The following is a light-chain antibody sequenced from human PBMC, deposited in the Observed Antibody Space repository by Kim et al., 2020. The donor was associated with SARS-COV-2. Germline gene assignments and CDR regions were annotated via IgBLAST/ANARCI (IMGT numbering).Light chain of an antibody. CDR1: QSLLHINGYNY. CDR3: MQALQTPLT. V-gene: IGKV2-28*01. J-gene: IGKJ4*01. CDR2: LGS. Sequence: DIVMTQSPLSLPVTPGEPASISCRSSQSLLHINGYNYLDWYLQKPGQSPQLLIYLGSNRVSGVPDRFSGSGSGTDFTLKISRVEAEDVGVYYCMQALQTPLTFGGGTKVDIK.